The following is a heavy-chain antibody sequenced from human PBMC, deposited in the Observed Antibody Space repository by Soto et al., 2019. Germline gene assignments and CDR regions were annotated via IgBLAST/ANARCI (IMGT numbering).Heavy chain of an antibody. CDR1: GFTFSSYA. J-gene: IGHJ2*01. CDR2: ISYDGSNK. CDR3: ARPLWRNDYNWGYFDL. V-gene: IGHV3-30-3*01. D-gene: IGHD4-4*01. Sequence: QVQLVESGGGVVQPGRSLRLSCAASGFTFSSYAMHWVRQAPGKGLEWVAVISYDGSNKYYADSVKGRFTISRDNSKNTLYLQMNSLRAEGTAVYYGARPLWRNDYNWGYFDLWGRGTLVTVSS.